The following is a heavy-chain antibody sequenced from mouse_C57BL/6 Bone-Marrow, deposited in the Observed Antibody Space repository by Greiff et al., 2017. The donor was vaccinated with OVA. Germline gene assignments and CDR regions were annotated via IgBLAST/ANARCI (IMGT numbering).Heavy chain of an antibody. Sequence: QVQLQQSGAELVRPGASVTLSCKASGYTFTDYEMHWVKQTPVHGLEWIGAIDPENGGTAYNQKFKGKATLTADKSSSTAYMELRSLTSEDSAVYCGRRGVLLQGFAYWGQGTLVTVSA. CDR3: RRGVLLQGFAY. J-gene: IGHJ3*01. CDR1: GYTFTDYE. D-gene: IGHD2-14*01. CDR2: IDPENGGT. V-gene: IGHV1-15*01.